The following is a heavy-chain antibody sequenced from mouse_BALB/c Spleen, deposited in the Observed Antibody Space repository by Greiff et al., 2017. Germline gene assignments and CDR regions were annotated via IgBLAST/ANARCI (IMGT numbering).Heavy chain of an antibody. CDR3: TRSGGNPGYFDY. V-gene: IGHV1S22*01. D-gene: IGHD2-1*01. CDR1: GYTFTSYW. CDR2: IYPGSGST. Sequence: LQQPGSELVRPGASVKLSCKASGYTFTSYWMHWVKQRPGQGLEWIGNIYPGSGSTNYDEKFKSKATLTVDTSSSTAYMQLSSLTSEDSAVYYCTRSGGNPGYFDYWGQGTTLTVSS. J-gene: IGHJ2*01.